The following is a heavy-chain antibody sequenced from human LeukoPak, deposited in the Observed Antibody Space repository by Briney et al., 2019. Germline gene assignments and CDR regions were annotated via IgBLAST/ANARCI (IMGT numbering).Heavy chain of an antibody. CDR1: GFTFSSYG. J-gene: IGHJ4*02. CDR2: ISYDGSNK. D-gene: IGHD5-24*01. V-gene: IGHV3-30*03. CDR3: AREGEAEDGYNNIDY. Sequence: GGSLRLSCAASGFTFSSYGMHWVRQAPGKGLEWVAVISYDGSNKYYADSVKGRFTVSRDNSKNTLYPQMNSLRAEDTAVYYCAREGEAEDGYNNIDYWGQGTLVTVSS.